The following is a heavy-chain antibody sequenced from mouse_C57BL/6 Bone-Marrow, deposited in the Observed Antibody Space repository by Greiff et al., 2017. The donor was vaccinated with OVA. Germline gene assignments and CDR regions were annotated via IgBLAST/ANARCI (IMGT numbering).Heavy chain of an antibody. CDR2: IYPGSGST. CDR3: AKTFYAMDY. V-gene: IGHV1-55*01. Sequence: QVQLQQPGAALVKPGASVKMSCKASGYTFTSYWITWVKQRPGQGLEWIGDIYPGSGSTNYNEKFQSKATLTVDTSSSTAYMQLSSLPSEDSAVYYCAKTFYAMDYWGQGTSVTVSS. CDR1: GYTFTSYW. J-gene: IGHJ4*01.